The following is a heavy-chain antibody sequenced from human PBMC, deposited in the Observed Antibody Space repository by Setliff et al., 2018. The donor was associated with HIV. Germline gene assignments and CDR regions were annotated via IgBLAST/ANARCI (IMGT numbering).Heavy chain of an antibody. CDR3: ARGTGSYGSDY. CDR2: IWTSGST. V-gene: IGHV4-61*02. D-gene: IGHD5-18*01. J-gene: IGHJ4*02. CDR1: GGSISSGSYY. Sequence: LSLTCTVSGGSISSGSYYWSWIRQPAGKGLEWIGRIWTSGSTNYNPSLKSRVTIAVDTSKNQFSLKLSSVTAADTAVYYCARGTGSYGSDYWGQGTLVTVSS.